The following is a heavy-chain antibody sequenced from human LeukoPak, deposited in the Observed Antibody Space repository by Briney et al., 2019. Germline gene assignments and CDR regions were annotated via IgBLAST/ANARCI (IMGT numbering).Heavy chain of an antibody. Sequence: QSGGSLRLSCEASAFPFSSYWMSWVRQAPGKGLEWVANIKEDGSEINYVDSVKGRFTISRDNAKNSLFLQMNSLRVEDTAVYYCARDRGYSSFDYWGQGTLVTVSS. J-gene: IGHJ4*02. CDR1: AFPFSSYW. D-gene: IGHD4-23*01. CDR3: ARDRGYSSFDY. CDR2: IKEDGSEI. V-gene: IGHV3-7*01.